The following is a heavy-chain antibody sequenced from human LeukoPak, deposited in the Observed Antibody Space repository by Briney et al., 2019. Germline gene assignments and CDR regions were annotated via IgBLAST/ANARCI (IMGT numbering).Heavy chain of an antibody. D-gene: IGHD3-10*01. J-gene: IGHJ4*02. Sequence: GGSLRLSCAASGFTFSSYAMSWVRQAPGKGLEWVSSISGSGHNTYYADSVKGRFTISRDNSKNTLYLQMNSLRVEDTAVYHCANDLPGRVLFDYWGQGTLVTVSS. CDR2: ISGSGHNT. CDR1: GFTFSSYA. CDR3: ANDLPGRVLFDY. V-gene: IGHV3-23*01.